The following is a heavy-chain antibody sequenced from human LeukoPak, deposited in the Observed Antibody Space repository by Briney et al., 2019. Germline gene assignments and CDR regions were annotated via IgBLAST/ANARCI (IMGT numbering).Heavy chain of an antibody. V-gene: IGHV4-39*01. CDR3: ARHLNYDSSGYYYFPYYFDY. D-gene: IGHD3-22*01. Sequence: SETLSLTCTVSGGSISSSSYYWGWIRQPPGKGLEWIGSIYYSGSTYYNPSLKSRVTISVDTSKNQFSLKLSSVTAADTAVYYCARHLNYDSSGYYYFPYYFDYWGQGTLVTVSS. J-gene: IGHJ4*02. CDR2: IYYSGST. CDR1: GGSISSSSYY.